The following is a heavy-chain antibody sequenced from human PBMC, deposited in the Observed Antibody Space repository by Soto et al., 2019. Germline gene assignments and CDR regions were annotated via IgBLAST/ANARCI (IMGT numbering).Heavy chain of an antibody. CDR2: ISDIGGST. V-gene: IGHV3-23*01. Sequence: LRLSCAASGFTFSSYAMTWVRQAPGKGLEWVSAISDIGGSTYYADSVKGRFTISRDNSKNTLYLQMNSLRAEDTAVYYCAKKRYFDWSGVGNWFDPWGQGTLVTVS. D-gene: IGHD3-9*01. CDR1: GFTFSSYA. J-gene: IGHJ5*02. CDR3: AKKRYFDWSGVGNWFDP.